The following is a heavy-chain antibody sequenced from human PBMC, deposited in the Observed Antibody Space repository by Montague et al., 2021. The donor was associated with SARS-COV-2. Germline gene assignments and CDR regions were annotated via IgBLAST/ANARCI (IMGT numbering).Heavy chain of an antibody. J-gene: IGHJ1*01. CDR2: ISASGDST. CDR3: AKGVGSGHFQY. D-gene: IGHD1-26*01. Sequence: SLRLSCAASGFNFGAYVMNWVRRAPGKGLEWVAAISASGDSTYHADSVEGRFTISRDNSKNSVYLQMNSLRAEDTAFYYCAKGVGSGHFQYWGQGTLVTVSS. V-gene: IGHV3-23*01. CDR1: GFNFGAYV.